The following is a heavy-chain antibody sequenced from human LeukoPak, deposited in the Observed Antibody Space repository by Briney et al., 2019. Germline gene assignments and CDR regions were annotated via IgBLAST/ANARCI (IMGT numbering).Heavy chain of an antibody. J-gene: IGHJ5*02. D-gene: IGHD4-17*01. V-gene: IGHV3-48*01. CDR1: GFTFTGYG. CDR3: ARASMFGDYPSYTWFHP. CDR2: ISSSSSTR. Sequence: GGSLRLSCAASGFTFTGYGMNWVRQAPGKGLEWVAYISSSSSTRHFADSVKGRFTISRDNAKNSLYLQMNSLSAEDTAVYYCARASMFGDYPSYTWFHPWGQVTLVTVSS.